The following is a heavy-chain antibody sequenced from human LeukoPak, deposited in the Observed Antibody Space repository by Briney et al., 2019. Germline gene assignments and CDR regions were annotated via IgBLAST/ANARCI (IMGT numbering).Heavy chain of an antibody. Sequence: GGSLRLSCAASGFTFSSYAMSWVRQAPGKGLEWVSAISGSGGSTYYADSVKGRFTISRDNSKNTLYLQMNSLRAEDTAVYYCAKIEYYDFWRGYSQRHEDWTHDYWGQGTLVTVSS. CDR2: ISGSGGST. CDR3: AKIEYYDFWRGYSQRHEDWTHDY. D-gene: IGHD3-3*01. CDR1: GFTFSSYA. V-gene: IGHV3-23*01. J-gene: IGHJ4*02.